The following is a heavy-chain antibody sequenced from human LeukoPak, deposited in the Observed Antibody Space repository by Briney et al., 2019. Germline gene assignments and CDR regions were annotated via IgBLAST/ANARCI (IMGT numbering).Heavy chain of an antibody. Sequence: AAPVKASCKASGNSFSGFYIHWMPQAHGQGLEWMGWINPKNGDTIYSQKFQGRVTMTRDTSINTAYMELSSLISDDTAVYYCARVGYTGYDYDHWGQGTLVTVSS. CDR1: GNSFSGFY. CDR3: ARVGYTGYDYDH. D-gene: IGHD5-12*01. V-gene: IGHV1-2*03. J-gene: IGHJ5*02. CDR2: INPKNGDT.